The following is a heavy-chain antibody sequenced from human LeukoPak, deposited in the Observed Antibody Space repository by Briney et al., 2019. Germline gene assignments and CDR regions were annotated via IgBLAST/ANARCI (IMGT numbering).Heavy chain of an antibody. V-gene: IGHV3-23*01. Sequence: GGSLRLSCAASGFTFSSYAMSWVRQAPGKGLEWVSAISVSGGSTYYADSVKGRFTISRDNSKNTLSLQMNSLRAEDTAVYYCARVKGAVAGHFDYWGQGNLVTVSS. CDR1: GFTFSSYA. J-gene: IGHJ4*02. CDR3: ARVKGAVAGHFDY. CDR2: ISVSGGST. D-gene: IGHD6-19*01.